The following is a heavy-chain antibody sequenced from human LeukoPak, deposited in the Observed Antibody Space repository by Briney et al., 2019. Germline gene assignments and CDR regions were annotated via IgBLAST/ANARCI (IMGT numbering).Heavy chain of an antibody. J-gene: IGHJ5*02. CDR1: GYTXTGYY. D-gene: IGHD2-15*01. CDR2: INPNSGGT. CDR3: ARAGVVVVAALFDP. Sequence: ASVKVSCKASGYTXTGYYMHGVRQAPGQGLEWMGWINPNSGGTNYAQKFQGRVTMTRDTSISTAYMELSRLRSDDTAVYYCARAGVVVVAALFDPWGQGTLVTVSS. V-gene: IGHV1-2*02.